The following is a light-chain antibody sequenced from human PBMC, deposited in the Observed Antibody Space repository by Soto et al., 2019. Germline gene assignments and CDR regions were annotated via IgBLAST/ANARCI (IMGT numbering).Light chain of an antibody. CDR2: GAS. Sequence: EIVMTQSPATLSLSPGERVTLSCLASQSVSSSLAWYQQKPGQAPRLLIYGASTKATGIPARFSGSGSGTEFTLTISSLQSEDFAVYYCQQYNNWPPFTFGPGTKVDIK. CDR1: QSVSSS. V-gene: IGKV3-15*01. J-gene: IGKJ3*01. CDR3: QQYNNWPPFT.